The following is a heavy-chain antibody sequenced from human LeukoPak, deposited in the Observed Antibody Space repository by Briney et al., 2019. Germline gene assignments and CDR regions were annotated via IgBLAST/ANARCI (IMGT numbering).Heavy chain of an antibody. D-gene: IGHD3-9*01. CDR3: ARDATQYLRYGYFDS. CDR1: GFTFSDSA. J-gene: IGHJ4*02. CDR2: INNVASFI. V-gene: IGHV3-21*01. Sequence: PGGSLRLSCAASGFTFSDSAMTWVRQAPGKGLEWVSSINNVASFIYYADSVSGRFTISRDNAKNLVSLQMNNLGAEDTAVYYCARDATQYLRYGYFDSWGQGILVTVSS.